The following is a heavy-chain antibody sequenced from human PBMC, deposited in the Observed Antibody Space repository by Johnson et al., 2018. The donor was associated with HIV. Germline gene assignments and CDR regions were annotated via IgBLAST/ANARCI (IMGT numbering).Heavy chain of an antibody. Sequence: QMLLVESGGGVVQPGRSLRLSCAASGFTFDDYAMHWVRQAPGKGLEWVAVLSYDGSNKYYADSVKGRFTISRDNSKNTLYLQMNSLRAEDTAVYYCARDITAARPSAFEIWGQGTMVTVSS. CDR1: GFTFDDYA. CDR3: ARDITAARPSAFEI. V-gene: IGHV3-30-3*01. J-gene: IGHJ3*02. CDR2: LSYDGSNK. D-gene: IGHD6-6*01.